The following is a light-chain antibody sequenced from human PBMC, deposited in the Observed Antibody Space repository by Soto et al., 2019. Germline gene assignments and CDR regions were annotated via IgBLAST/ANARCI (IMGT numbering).Light chain of an antibody. CDR3: QQRGNWPPT. J-gene: IGKJ3*01. Sequence: EIVLTQSPATLSLSPGERATLSCRASQSIGSFLAWYQQKPGQPPRLLIYDASNWATGIPGRFSGSGSGTDFTLTISSLEPEDFAFYYCQQRGNWPPTFGPGTKVNIK. CDR1: QSIGSF. CDR2: DAS. V-gene: IGKV3-11*01.